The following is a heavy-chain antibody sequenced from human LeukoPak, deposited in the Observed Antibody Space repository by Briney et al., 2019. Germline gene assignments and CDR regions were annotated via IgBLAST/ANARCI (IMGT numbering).Heavy chain of an antibody. V-gene: IGHV3-30*04. Sequence: GGSLRLSCAASGFTFSSYAMHWVRQAPGKGLEWVAVISYDGSNKYYADSEKGRFTISRDNSKNTLYLQMNSLRAEDTAVYYCARDCRQWLVPSNWFDPWGQGTLVTVSS. CDR3: ARDCRQWLVPSNWFDP. CDR2: ISYDGSNK. J-gene: IGHJ5*02. CDR1: GFTFSSYA. D-gene: IGHD6-19*01.